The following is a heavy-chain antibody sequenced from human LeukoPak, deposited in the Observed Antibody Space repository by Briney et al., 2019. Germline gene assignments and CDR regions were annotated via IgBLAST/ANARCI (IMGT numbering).Heavy chain of an antibody. V-gene: IGHV3-21*01. CDR3: ARDIKGQYQDAFDI. CDR2: ISSSSYI. J-gene: IGHJ3*02. D-gene: IGHD2-2*01. Sequence: GGSLRLSCAASGFTYSSYSMKWVRHAPGKGLECVSSISSSSYIYYADSVKGRFTISRDNAKNSLYLQMNSLRAEDTAVYYCARDIKGQYQDAFDIWGQGTMVTVSS. CDR1: GFTYSSYS.